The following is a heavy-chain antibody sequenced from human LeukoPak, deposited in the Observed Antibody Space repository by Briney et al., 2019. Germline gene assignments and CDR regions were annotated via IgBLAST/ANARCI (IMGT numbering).Heavy chain of an antibody. CDR2: INPNSGGT. Sequence: ASVKVSCKASGYTFTVYFMHWVRQAPGQGLEWMGWINPNSGGTNYAQKFQGRVTMTRDTSISTAYMELSRLRSDDTAVYYCARAERTVNVFDIWGQGTIVTVSS. J-gene: IGHJ3*02. CDR1: GYTFTVYF. D-gene: IGHD1-1*01. V-gene: IGHV1-2*02. CDR3: ARAERTVNVFDI.